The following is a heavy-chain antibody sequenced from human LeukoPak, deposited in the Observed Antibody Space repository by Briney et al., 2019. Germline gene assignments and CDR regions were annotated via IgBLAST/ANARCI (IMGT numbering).Heavy chain of an antibody. CDR3: AKDEVTNYDILTGYYKDFDY. V-gene: IGHV3-30*02. J-gene: IGHJ4*02. Sequence: GGSLRLSCAASGFTFSSYGMHWVRQAPGKGLEWVAFIRYDGSNKYYADSVKGRFTISRDNSKNTLYLQMNSLRAEDTAVYYCAKDEVTNYDILTGYYKDFDYWGQGTLVTVSS. CDR1: GFTFSSYG. D-gene: IGHD3-9*01. CDR2: IRYDGSNK.